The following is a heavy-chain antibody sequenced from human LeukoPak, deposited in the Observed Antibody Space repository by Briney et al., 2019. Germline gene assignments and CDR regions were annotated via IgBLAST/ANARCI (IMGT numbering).Heavy chain of an antibody. CDR2: IIPIFGTT. CDR1: GGTFSNYA. V-gene: IGHV1-69*01. Sequence: SVKVSCKASGGTFSNYAISWVRQAPGQGLEWMGGIIPIFGTTNYAQKFQGRVTITADESTSTAYMELSSLRSEDTAVYYCARDGVVGMTYYYYYGMDVWGQGTTVTVSS. CDR3: ARDGVVGMTYYYYYGMDV. D-gene: IGHD3-22*01. J-gene: IGHJ6*02.